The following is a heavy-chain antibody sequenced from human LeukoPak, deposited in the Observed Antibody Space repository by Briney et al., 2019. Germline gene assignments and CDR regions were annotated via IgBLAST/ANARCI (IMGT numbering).Heavy chain of an antibody. CDR2: ISYDGSNK. J-gene: IGHJ6*03. CDR3: AKDPRRGYSYGHAKRTYMDV. V-gene: IGHV3-30*04. CDR1: GFTFSGSA. D-gene: IGHD5-18*01. Sequence: PGGSLRLSCAASGFTFSGSAMHWVRQAPGKGLEWVAVISYDGSNKDYADSVKGRFTISRDNSKNTLYLQMNSLRAEDTAVYYCAKDPRRGYSYGHAKRTYMDVWGKGTTVTVSS.